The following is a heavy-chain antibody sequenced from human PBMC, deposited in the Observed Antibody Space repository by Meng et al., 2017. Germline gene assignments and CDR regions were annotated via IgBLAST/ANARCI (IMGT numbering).Heavy chain of an antibody. CDR3: ARVASRDGYIDAFDI. CDR1: GYTFTSYG. V-gene: IGHV1-18*01. D-gene: IGHD5-24*01. J-gene: IGHJ3*02. CDR2: ISAYNGNT. Sequence: ASVKVSCKASGYTFTSYGISWVRQAPGQGLEWMGWISAYNGNTNYAQKLQGRVTMTTDTSTSTAYMELRSLRSDDTAVYYCARVASRDGYIDAFDIWGQGTMVTVSS.